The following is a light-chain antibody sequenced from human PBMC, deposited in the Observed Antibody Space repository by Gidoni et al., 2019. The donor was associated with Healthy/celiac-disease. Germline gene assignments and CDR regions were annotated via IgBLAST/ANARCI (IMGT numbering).Light chain of an antibody. V-gene: IGKV1-5*03. J-gene: IGKJ1*01. Sequence: DIQMTQSPSTLSASVGDRVTITCRASQSISSWLAWYQQKPGKAPKLLIYKASSLESGVPSRFSGSGSGTEFTLTISSLQPDDFATYYCQQYNSYSGYWTFXQXTKVXIK. CDR3: QQYNSYSGYWT. CDR2: KAS. CDR1: QSISSW.